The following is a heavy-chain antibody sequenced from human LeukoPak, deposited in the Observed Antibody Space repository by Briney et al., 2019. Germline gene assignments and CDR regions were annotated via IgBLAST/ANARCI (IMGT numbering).Heavy chain of an antibody. D-gene: IGHD3-22*01. CDR1: GYTFTGYY. Sequence: ASVKVSCKASGYTFTGYYMHWVRQAPGQGLEWMGWISAYNGNTNYAQKLQGRVTMTTDTSTSTAYMELRSLRSDDTAVYYCARHYYYDTSGYSPLGYWGQGTLVTVSS. V-gene: IGHV1-18*04. CDR2: ISAYNGNT. CDR3: ARHYYYDTSGYSPLGY. J-gene: IGHJ4*02.